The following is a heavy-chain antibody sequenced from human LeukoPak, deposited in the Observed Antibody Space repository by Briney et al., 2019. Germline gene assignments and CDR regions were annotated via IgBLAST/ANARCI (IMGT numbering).Heavy chain of an antibody. CDR3: AKDIFWTGSVDSNVYMDI. Sequence: GGSLRLSSAVSGVTFDLYALRSVRQAPGKGLEWVSAISGAGTVTDYADSVRGRFIISRDKSKNTLYLQMHSLRPDDTAVYYCAKDIFWTGSVDSNVYMDIWGKGTTVTVSS. CDR1: GVTFDLYA. CDR2: ISGAGTVT. D-gene: IGHD3/OR15-3a*01. V-gene: IGHV3-23*01. J-gene: IGHJ6*03.